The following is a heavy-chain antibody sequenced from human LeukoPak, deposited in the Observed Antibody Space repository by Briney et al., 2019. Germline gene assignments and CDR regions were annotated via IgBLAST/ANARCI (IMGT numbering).Heavy chain of an antibody. J-gene: IGHJ4*02. Sequence: GGSLRLSCVASGFTFSRYWMTWVRQAPGKGLEWVANIKEDGSEKYYVDSVKGRFTISRDNAKNTLYLQMNSLRAEDTAVYYCAREENGPDYWGQGTLVTVSS. D-gene: IGHD2-8*01. CDR3: AREENGPDY. CDR2: IKEDGSEK. V-gene: IGHV3-7*01. CDR1: GFTFSRYW.